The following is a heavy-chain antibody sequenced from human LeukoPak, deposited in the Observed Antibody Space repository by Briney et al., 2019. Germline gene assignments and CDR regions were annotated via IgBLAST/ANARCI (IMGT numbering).Heavy chain of an antibody. CDR1: GFTFDDYA. CDR2: ISWNSGTI. CDR3: AKDRGMVRGVLDY. Sequence: TGRSLRLSCAASGFTFDDYAMHWVRQAPGKGLEWVSSISWNSGTIGYADSVKGRFTISRDNSKNTLYLQMNSLRAEDTAVYYCAKDRGMVRGVLDYWGQGTLVTVSS. V-gene: IGHV3-9*01. D-gene: IGHD3-10*01. J-gene: IGHJ4*02.